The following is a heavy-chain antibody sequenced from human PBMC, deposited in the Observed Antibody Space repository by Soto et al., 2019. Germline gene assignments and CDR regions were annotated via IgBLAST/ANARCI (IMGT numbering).Heavy chain of an antibody. J-gene: IGHJ6*02. CDR3: ARDAYYDFWSGYLDYYYYYGMDV. D-gene: IGHD3-3*01. CDR1: GFTFSSYW. CDR2: IKQDGSEK. V-gene: IGHV3-7*01. Sequence: GSLRLSCAASGFTFSSYWMSWVRQAPGKGLEWVANIKQDGSEKYYVDSVKGRFTISRDNAKNSLYLQMNSLRAEDTAVYYCARDAYYDFWSGYLDYYYYYGMDVWGQGTTVTVSS.